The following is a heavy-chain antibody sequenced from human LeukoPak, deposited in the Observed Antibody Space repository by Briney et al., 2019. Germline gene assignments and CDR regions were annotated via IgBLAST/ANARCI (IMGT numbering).Heavy chain of an antibody. Sequence: QPGRSLRLSCAASGFTFSSYGMHWVRQAPGKGLEWVAIISYDGSNKYYVDSVKGRFTISRDNSKNTLYLQMNSLRAEDTAVHYCAKDSVGGSWSNWFDPWGQGTLVTVSS. D-gene: IGHD2-15*01. J-gene: IGHJ5*02. CDR1: GFTFSSYG. CDR2: ISYDGSNK. CDR3: AKDSVGGSWSNWFDP. V-gene: IGHV3-30*18.